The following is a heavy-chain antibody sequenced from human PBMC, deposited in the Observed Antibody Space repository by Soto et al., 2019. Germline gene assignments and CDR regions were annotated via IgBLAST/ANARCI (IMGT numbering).Heavy chain of an antibody. V-gene: IGHV4-34*01. CDR1: GGSFSGYY. J-gene: IGHJ5*02. Sequence: QVQLQQWGAGLLKPSETLSLTCAVYGGSFSGYYWSWIRQPPGKGLEWIGEINHSGSTNYNPSLKSRVTISVDTSKNQFSLKLSSVTAADTAVYYCARGITRTYYYGSGSYSAWFDPWGQGTLVTVSS. CDR2: INHSGST. D-gene: IGHD3-10*01. CDR3: ARGITRTYYYGSGSYSAWFDP.